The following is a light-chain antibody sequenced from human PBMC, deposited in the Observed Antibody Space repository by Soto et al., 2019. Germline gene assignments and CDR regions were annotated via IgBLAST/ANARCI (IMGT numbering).Light chain of an antibody. V-gene: IGKV3-15*01. CDR1: QSVSNN. CDR3: QQYNNWPRT. CDR2: GAS. Sequence: EIVMTQSPATLSVSPGEGATLSCRASQSVSNNLAWFQQKPGQAPRLLIYGASTRATGIPASFSGSGSGTEFTLTISSLQSEDFAVYYCQQYNNWPRTFGQGTKVEIK. J-gene: IGKJ1*01.